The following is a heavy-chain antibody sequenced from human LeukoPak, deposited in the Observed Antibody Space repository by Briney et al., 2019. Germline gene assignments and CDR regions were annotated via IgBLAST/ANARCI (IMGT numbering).Heavy chain of an antibody. CDR1: GYTFTSYG. Sequence: ASVKVSCKASGYTFTSYGISWVRQAPGQGLEWMGWISAYNGNTNYAQKLQGRVTMTTDTSTSTAYMELRSLRSDDTAVYYCARETQHDYGDYGPDYWGQGTLVTVSS. CDR3: ARETQHDYGDYGPDY. D-gene: IGHD4-17*01. V-gene: IGHV1-18*01. J-gene: IGHJ4*02. CDR2: ISAYNGNT.